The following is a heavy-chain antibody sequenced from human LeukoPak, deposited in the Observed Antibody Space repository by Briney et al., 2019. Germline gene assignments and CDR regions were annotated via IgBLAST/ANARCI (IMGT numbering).Heavy chain of an antibody. CDR2: IYYSGST. Sequence: PSETLSLTCTVSGGSISSSSYYWGWIRQPPGKGLEWIGSIYYSGSTYYNPSLKSRVTISVDTSKNQFSLKLSSVTAADTAVYYCAGMVRGVIKLDYWGQGTLVTVSS. J-gene: IGHJ4*02. V-gene: IGHV4-39*01. CDR1: GGSISSSSYY. CDR3: AGMVRGVIKLDY. D-gene: IGHD3-10*01.